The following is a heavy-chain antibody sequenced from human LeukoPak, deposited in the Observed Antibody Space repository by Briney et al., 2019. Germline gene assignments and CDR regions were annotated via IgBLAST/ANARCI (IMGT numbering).Heavy chain of an antibody. V-gene: IGHV1-69*13. Sequence: SVKVSCKASAGTFSSYAISWVRQAPGQGLEWMGGIIPIFGTANYAQKFQGRVTITADESTSTAYMELSSLRSEDTAVYYCARRDLDWSIHAFDIWGRGTMVTVSS. D-gene: IGHD3/OR15-3a*01. CDR1: AGTFSSYA. CDR2: IIPIFGTA. CDR3: ARRDLDWSIHAFDI. J-gene: IGHJ3*02.